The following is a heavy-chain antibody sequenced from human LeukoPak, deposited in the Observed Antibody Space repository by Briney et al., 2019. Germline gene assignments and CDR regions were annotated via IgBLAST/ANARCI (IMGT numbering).Heavy chain of an antibody. D-gene: IGHD3-10*01. Sequence: GGSLRLSCAASGFTFSSYSMNWVRQAPGKGLEWVSSISSSNSYIYYADSVKGRFTISRDNAKNSLYLQMNSLRAEDTAVYYCARGILRITMVRGAIDWGQGTLVTVSS. CDR1: GFTFSSYS. CDR3: ARGILRITMVRGAID. CDR2: ISSSNSYI. V-gene: IGHV3-21*01. J-gene: IGHJ4*02.